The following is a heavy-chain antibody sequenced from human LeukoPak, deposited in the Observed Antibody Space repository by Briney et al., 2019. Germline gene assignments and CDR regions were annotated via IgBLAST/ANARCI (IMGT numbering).Heavy chain of an antibody. J-gene: IGHJ5*02. CDR3: AREVAVTTFSAWFDP. CDR2: IIPILGIA. Sequence: SVKVSCKASGGTFSSYAISWVRQAPGQGLEWMGRIIPILGIANYAQKFQGRVTITADKSTGTAYMELSSLRSEDTAVYYCAREVAVTTFSAWFDPWGQGTLVTVSS. CDR1: GGTFSSYA. V-gene: IGHV1-69*04. D-gene: IGHD4-17*01.